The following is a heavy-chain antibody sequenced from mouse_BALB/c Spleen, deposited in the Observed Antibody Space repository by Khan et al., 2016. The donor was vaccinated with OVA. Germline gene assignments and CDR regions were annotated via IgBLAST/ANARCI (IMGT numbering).Heavy chain of an antibody. J-gene: IGHJ4*01. D-gene: IGHD1-1*02. CDR2: IWSGGNT. Sequence: QVQLQQSGPGLVQPSQNLSITCTVAGFSLTDFGVHWVRQSPGKTLEWLGVIWSGGNTDYNAPFISRLSITKDNSKSQIFVKMNSLQADDTAIYCCASTGVFRQYAYGGMDYWGQGTSVTVSS. CDR1: GFSLTDFG. V-gene: IGHV2-4-1*01. CDR3: ASTGVFRQYAYGGMDY.